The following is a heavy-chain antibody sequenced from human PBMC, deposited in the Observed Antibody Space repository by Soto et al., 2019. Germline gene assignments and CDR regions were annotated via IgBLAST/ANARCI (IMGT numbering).Heavy chain of an antibody. CDR2: IIPIFGTA. V-gene: IGHV1-69*01. CDR1: GGTFSRYA. J-gene: IGHJ5*02. CDR3: ARAIVGPTTTGWLDP. D-gene: IGHD1-26*01. Sequence: QVQLVQSGAEVKKPGSSVKVSCKASGGTFSRYAISWVRQAPGQGLEWMGGIIPIFGTANYAQKFQGRVKITADESTSKAYMELSSLRFVDTAVYYCARAIVGPTTTGWLDPWGQGTLVTVSS.